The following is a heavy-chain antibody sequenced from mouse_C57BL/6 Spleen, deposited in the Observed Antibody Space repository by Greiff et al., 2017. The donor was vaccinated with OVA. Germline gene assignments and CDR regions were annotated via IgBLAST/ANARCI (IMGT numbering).Heavy chain of an antibody. Sequence: EVQLVESGPELVKPGASVKISCKASGYTFTDYYMNWVKQSHGKSLEWIGDINPNNGGTSYNQKFKGKATLTVDKSSSTAYMELRSLTSEDSAVYYCARETTVVDAYWGQGTLVTVSA. V-gene: IGHV1-26*01. CDR2: INPNNGGT. CDR1: GYTFTDYY. CDR3: ARETTVVDAY. D-gene: IGHD1-1*01. J-gene: IGHJ3*01.